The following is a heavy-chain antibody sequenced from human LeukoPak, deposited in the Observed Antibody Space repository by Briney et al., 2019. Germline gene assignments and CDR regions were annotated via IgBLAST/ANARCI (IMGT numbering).Heavy chain of an antibody. D-gene: IGHD6-19*01. CDR1: GFTFSSYG. CDR2: ISYDGSNK. Sequence: PGGSLRLSCAASGFTFSSYGMHWVRQAPGKRLEWVAVISYDGSNKYYADSVKGRFTISRDNSKNTLYLQMNSLRAEDTAVYYCARDPPGGETVAGRLDYWGQGTLVTVSS. J-gene: IGHJ4*02. V-gene: IGHV3-30*03. CDR3: ARDPPGGETVAGRLDY.